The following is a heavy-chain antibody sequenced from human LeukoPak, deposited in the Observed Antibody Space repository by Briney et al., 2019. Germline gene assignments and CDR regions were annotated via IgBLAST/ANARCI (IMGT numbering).Heavy chain of an antibody. D-gene: IGHD6-13*01. V-gene: IGHV3-23*01. Sequence: QSGGSLRLSCAASGFTFSSYAMSWVRQAPGKGLEWVSAISGSGGSTYYADSVKGRFTISRDNSKNTLYLQMNSLRAEDTAVYYCARDSSTVGHYFDYWGQGTLATVSS. J-gene: IGHJ4*02. CDR3: ARDSSTVGHYFDY. CDR1: GFTFSSYA. CDR2: ISGSGGST.